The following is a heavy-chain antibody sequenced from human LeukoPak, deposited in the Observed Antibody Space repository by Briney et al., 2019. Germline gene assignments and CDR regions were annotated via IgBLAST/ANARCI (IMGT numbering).Heavy chain of an antibody. V-gene: IGHV3-74*01. CDR1: GFTFSNYW. D-gene: IGHD3-10*01. J-gene: IGHJ6*02. CDR2: IYRDGSNT. Sequence: PGGSLRLSCAASGFTFSNYWMHWVRQVPGKGLVWVSRIYRDGSNTDYADSVKGRFIISRDNAKNTLYLQMNSLRAEDTAVYYCARDYGRSRDYGMDVWGQGTTVTVSS. CDR3: ARDYGRSRDYGMDV.